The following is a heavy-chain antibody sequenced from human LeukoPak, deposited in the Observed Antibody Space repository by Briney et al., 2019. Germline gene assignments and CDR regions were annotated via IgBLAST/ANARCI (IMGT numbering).Heavy chain of an antibody. CDR1: GFTFSDPS. CDR3: SRYGSSPS. Sequence: GGSLKPACAAAGFTFSDPSVHCVRQPSGKGLEWVGRIRSKANNYATLYTASVQGRFTVSRDDAENTAYLEMNSLKTEDTAVYYCSRYGSSPSWGQGTLVTVSS. V-gene: IGHV3-73*01. D-gene: IGHD2-2*01. J-gene: IGHJ4*02. CDR2: IRSKANNYAT.